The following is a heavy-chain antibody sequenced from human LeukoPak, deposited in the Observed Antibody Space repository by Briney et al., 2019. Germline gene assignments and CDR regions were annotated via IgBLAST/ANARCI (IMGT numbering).Heavy chain of an antibody. D-gene: IGHD5-12*01. J-gene: IGHJ4*02. V-gene: IGHV3-23*01. CDR1: GFTFSSYG. Sequence: GGSLRLSCGASGFTFSSYGMSWVRQAPGKGLEWISGIRGSGGGTYYADSVKGRFTISRDNAKNSLYLQMNSLRAEDTAFYYCAINGGGDSGYGNFDYWGQGTLVTVSS. CDR2: IRGSGGGT. CDR3: AINGGGDSGYGNFDY.